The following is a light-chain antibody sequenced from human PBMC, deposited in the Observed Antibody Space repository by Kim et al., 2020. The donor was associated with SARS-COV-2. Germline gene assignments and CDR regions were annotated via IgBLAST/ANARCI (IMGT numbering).Light chain of an antibody. V-gene: IGLV7-46*01. CDR3: LLSYSGARV. CDR1: TGAVTSSHY. CDR2: HTS. J-gene: IGLJ3*02. Sequence: PGGTCTLTWRSRTGAVTSSHYPYWFQQNPGQAPRTLISHTSNTQSWTPARFSGSLVGGKAALTLSGAQPEDEAEYYCLLSYSGARVFGGGTQLTVL.